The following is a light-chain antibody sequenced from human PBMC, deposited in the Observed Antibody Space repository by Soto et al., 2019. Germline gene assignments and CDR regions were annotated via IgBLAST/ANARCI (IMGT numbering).Light chain of an antibody. V-gene: IGLV1-47*02. Sequence: QSVLTQPPSASGTPGQRVIISCSGRSSNIGSNYVYWFQHLPGTAPKLLIYANDQRPSGVPDRFSGSKSGTSASLAISGLRSEDEADYYCAAWDDSLGGSWVFGGETKVTVL. J-gene: IGLJ3*02. CDR1: SSNIGSNY. CDR2: AND. CDR3: AAWDDSLGGSWV.